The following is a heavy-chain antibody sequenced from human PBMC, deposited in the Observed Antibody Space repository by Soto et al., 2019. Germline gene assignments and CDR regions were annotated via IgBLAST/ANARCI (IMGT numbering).Heavy chain of an antibody. CDR2: IYCSGST. CDR3: ARSTNYYYYGLDV. Sequence: RSLTCTVSGGSVSSGDYFWSWLRQSPGKRLEWIAYIYCSGSTNYNPSLKSRATISVDTSKSQVSLTLTSMTAADAALYYCARSTNYYYYGLDVWGQGTAVTVYS. J-gene: IGHJ6*02. D-gene: IGHD2-2*01. V-gene: IGHV4-61*08. CDR1: GGSVSSGDYF.